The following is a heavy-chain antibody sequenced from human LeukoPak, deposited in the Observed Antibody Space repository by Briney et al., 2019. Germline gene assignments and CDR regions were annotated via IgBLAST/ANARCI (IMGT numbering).Heavy chain of an antibody. CDR3: ARSPPAYYDILTGYYFVGSYFDY. CDR1: GFTFTSYY. Sequence: GASVKVSCKASGFTFTSYYIHWVRQAPGQGLEWMGILNPSGGDTSYAQKLQGRVTMTTDTSTSTAYMELRSLRSDDTAVYYCARSPPAYYDILTGYYFVGSYFDYWGQGTLVTVSS. CDR2: LNPSGGDT. D-gene: IGHD3-9*01. V-gene: IGHV1-46*01. J-gene: IGHJ4*02.